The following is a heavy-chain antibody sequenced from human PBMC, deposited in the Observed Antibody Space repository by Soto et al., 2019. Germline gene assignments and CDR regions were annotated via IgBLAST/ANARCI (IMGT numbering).Heavy chain of an antibody. CDR1: GGSISSGGYY. CDR2: IYYSGST. Sequence: QVQLQESGPGLVKPSQTLSLTCTVSGGSISSGGYYWSWIRQHPGKGLEWIGYIYYSGSTYYNPSLKSRVTISVDTSKNQFSLKLSSVTAVDTAVYYCAREPAAGTSSGYFQHWGQGTLVTVSS. V-gene: IGHV4-31*03. J-gene: IGHJ1*01. CDR3: AREPAAGTSSGYFQH. D-gene: IGHD6-13*01.